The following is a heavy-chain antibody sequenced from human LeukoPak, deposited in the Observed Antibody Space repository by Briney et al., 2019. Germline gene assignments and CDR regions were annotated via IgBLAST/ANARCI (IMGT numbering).Heavy chain of an antibody. CDR2: MKPNSGNT. V-gene: IGHV1-8*01. CDR1: GYTFTSYD. Sequence: ASVKVSCKASGYTFTSYDINWVRQATGQGLEWMGRMKPNSGNTGYAQKFQGRVTMTRDTSTNTAYMELRSLTSEDTAVYYCAKEDDSSGYLTHYWGQGTQVTVSS. D-gene: IGHD3-22*01. CDR3: AKEDDSSGYLTHY. J-gene: IGHJ4*02.